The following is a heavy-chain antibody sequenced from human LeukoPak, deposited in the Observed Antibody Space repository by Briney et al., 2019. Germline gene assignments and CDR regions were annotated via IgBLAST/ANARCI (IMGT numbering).Heavy chain of an antibody. V-gene: IGHV4-59*01. Sequence: KPSETLSLTCTVSGGSMRNYYWSWIRQPPGKGLEWIGYIYDSGSTNYNPSLKSRVTTSVDTSKNQFSLRLTSVTAADTAVYYCAREAFHYDSSGYYRFDYWGQGILVTVSS. J-gene: IGHJ4*02. D-gene: IGHD3-22*01. CDR1: GGSMRNYY. CDR3: AREAFHYDSSGYYRFDY. CDR2: IYDSGST.